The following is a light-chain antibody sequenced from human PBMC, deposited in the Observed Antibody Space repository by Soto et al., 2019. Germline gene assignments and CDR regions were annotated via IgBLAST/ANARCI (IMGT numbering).Light chain of an antibody. J-gene: IGKJ1*01. Sequence: ERVMTQSPATWSVSPGERATLSCRANQSVRSNLAWYQHKPGQAPRLLIYDASIRATGIPARFSGSGSGTEFTLTISSLQSEDFAVYYCQQYNDWPLTFGQGTKVEIK. CDR2: DAS. CDR3: QQYNDWPLT. CDR1: QSVRSN. V-gene: IGKV3-15*01.